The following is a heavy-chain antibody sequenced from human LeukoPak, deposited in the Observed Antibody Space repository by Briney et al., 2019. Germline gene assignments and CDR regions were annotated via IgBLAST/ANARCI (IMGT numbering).Heavy chain of an antibody. D-gene: IGHD3-10*01. Sequence: GGSLRLSCAASGFTFSSYAMSWVRQAQGKGLEWVSAISGSGGSTYYADSVKGRFTISRDNSKNTLYLQMNSLRAEDTAVYYCAKSYGSGSYFPDYWGQGTLVTVSS. CDR2: ISGSGGST. CDR1: GFTFSSYA. V-gene: IGHV3-23*01. J-gene: IGHJ4*02. CDR3: AKSYGSGSYFPDY.